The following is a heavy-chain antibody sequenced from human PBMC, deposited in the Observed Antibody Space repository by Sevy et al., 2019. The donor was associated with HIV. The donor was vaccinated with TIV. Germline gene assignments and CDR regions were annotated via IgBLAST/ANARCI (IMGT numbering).Heavy chain of an antibody. Sequence: GGSLRLSCAASGFTISNHGMHWVRQAPGKGLEWVAVIWYDGSTEHYADFVKGRFTISRDTSKNTLYLQMNTLRGEDSDVYFCATYYESGFDCAFDIWGQGTLVTVSS. CDR2: IWYDGSTE. J-gene: IGHJ3*02. V-gene: IGHV3-33*01. CDR3: ATYYESGFDCAFDI. D-gene: IGHD3-9*01. CDR1: GFTISNHG.